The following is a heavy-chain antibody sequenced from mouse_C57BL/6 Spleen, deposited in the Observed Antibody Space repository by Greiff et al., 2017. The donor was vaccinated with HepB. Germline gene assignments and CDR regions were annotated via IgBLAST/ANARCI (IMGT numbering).Heavy chain of an antibody. CDR1: GFSLTSYG. D-gene: IGHD2-1*01. V-gene: IGHV2-6-1*01. J-gene: IGHJ4*01. Sequence: VQVVESGPGLVAPSQSLSITCTVSGFSLTSYGVHWVRQPPGKGLEWLVVIWSDGSTTYNSALKSRLSISKDNSKSQVFLKMNSLQTDDTAMYYCARHGIYYGNYNYAMDYWGQGTSVTVSS. CDR2: IWSDGST. CDR3: ARHGIYYGNYNYAMDY.